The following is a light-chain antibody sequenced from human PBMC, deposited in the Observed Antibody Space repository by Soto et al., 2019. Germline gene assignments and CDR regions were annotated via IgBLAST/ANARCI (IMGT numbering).Light chain of an antibody. Sequence: DIQMTQSPYSLSASVGDRVTVTCRASQSINSYLNWYQQKPGKAPKRLIYSASGLPSGVPSRFCGSGSGTDFSLSISSLQPEDCATYYCPQSHSTPPPFGQGNKVEIK. CDR1: QSINSY. V-gene: IGKV1-39*01. CDR3: PQSHSTPPP. J-gene: IGKJ1*01. CDR2: SAS.